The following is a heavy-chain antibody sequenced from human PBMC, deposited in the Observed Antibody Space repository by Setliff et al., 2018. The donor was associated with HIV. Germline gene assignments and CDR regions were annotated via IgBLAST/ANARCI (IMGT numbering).Heavy chain of an antibody. CDR2: IYYTGST. Sequence: PSETLSLTCTVSGASISSSSHHWAWIRQPPGKGLEYIGNIYYTGSTHHNPSLKSRVTISVDTSKNQFSLKLSSVTAADTAVYYCARHIFGRSKIAAAAIQIFDYWGQGTLVTVSS. CDR3: ARHIFGRSKIAAAAIQIFDY. V-gene: IGHV4-39*01. CDR1: GASISSSSHH. J-gene: IGHJ4*02. D-gene: IGHD6-13*01.